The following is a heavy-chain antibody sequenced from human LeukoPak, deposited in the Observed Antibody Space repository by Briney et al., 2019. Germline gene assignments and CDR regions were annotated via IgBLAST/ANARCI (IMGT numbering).Heavy chain of an antibody. D-gene: IGHD1-7*01. CDR2: IYHSGST. Sequence: NPSETLSLTCTVSGGSISSGGYSWSWIRQPPGKGLEWIGYIYHSGSTYYNPSLKSRVTISVDRSKNQFSLKLSSVTAADTAVYYCARGNYYFDYWGQGTLVTVSS. V-gene: IGHV4-30-2*01. CDR1: GGSISSGGYS. J-gene: IGHJ4*02. CDR3: ARGNYYFDY.